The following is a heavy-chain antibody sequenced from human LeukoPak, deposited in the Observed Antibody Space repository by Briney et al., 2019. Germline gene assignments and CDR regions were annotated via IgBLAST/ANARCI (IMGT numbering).Heavy chain of an antibody. J-gene: IGHJ3*02. Sequence: PGGSLRLSCAASGFTFSSYSMNWVRQAPGKGLEWVSSISSSSSYIYYADSVKGRSTISRDNAKNSLYLQMNSLRAEDTAVYYCASGSGFIDAFDIWGQGTMVTVSS. CDR2: ISSSSSYI. D-gene: IGHD3-22*01. CDR1: GFTFSSYS. V-gene: IGHV3-21*01. CDR3: ASGSGFIDAFDI.